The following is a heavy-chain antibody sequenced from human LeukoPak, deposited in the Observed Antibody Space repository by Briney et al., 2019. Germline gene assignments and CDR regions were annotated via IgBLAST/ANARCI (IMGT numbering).Heavy chain of an antibody. CDR3: ARARRRYSYGEYFQH. Sequence: SQTLSLTCTVSGGSISSGAYYWSWIRQHPGKGLEWIGYIYYSGSTYYNPSLKSRVTISVDTSKNQFSLKLSSVTAADTAVYYCARARRRYSYGEYFQHWGQGTLVTVSS. D-gene: IGHD5-18*01. V-gene: IGHV4-31*03. CDR2: IYYSGST. J-gene: IGHJ1*01. CDR1: GGSISSGAYY.